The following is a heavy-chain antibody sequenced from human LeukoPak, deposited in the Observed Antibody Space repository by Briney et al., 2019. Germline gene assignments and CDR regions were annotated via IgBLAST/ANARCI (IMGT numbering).Heavy chain of an antibody. D-gene: IGHD3-10*01. CDR1: GFTFSSYW. J-gene: IGHJ4*02. CDR3: ARVKDSYYYGSGSHAPDY. V-gene: IGHV3-7*01. Sequence: AGSLTLSCAASGFTFSSYWKSWVRHAQGQGMEWEANVKKDGSEKYYVDSVKGRFTISRGNVKISLYLQMNSLRAEDTAVYYCARVKDSYYYGSGSHAPDYWGQGTLVTVSS. CDR2: VKKDGSEK.